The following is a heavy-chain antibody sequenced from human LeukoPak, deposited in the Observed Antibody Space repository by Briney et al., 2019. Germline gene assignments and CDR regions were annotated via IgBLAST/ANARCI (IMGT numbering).Heavy chain of an antibody. CDR1: GFTVSSNY. Sequence: GGSLRLSCAASGFTVSSNYMSWVRQAPGKGLEWVSVIYSGGSTYYADSVKGRFTISRDNSKNTLYLQMNSLRAEDTAVYYCGRDHCSGGSCYWFDPWGQGTLVTVSS. J-gene: IGHJ5*02. CDR2: IYSGGST. V-gene: IGHV3-66*01. D-gene: IGHD2-15*01. CDR3: GRDHCSGGSCYWFDP.